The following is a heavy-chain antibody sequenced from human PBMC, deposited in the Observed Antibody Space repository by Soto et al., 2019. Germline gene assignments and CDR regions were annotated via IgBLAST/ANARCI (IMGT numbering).Heavy chain of an antibody. CDR1: CGSISSYY. V-gene: IGHV4-59*01. Sequence: QVQLQESGPGLVEPSETLSLTCTVYCGSISSYYWCWIRQPPGKGLEWIGYIDYRGSTKYNPSLKSRVTISVDTSKNRFSLKLRSVTAADTAVYYGVRDLRKGQYYSLYGMEALGQGTTVSVSS. CDR2: IDYRGST. J-gene: IGHJ6*02. CDR3: VRDLRKGQYYSLYGMEA.